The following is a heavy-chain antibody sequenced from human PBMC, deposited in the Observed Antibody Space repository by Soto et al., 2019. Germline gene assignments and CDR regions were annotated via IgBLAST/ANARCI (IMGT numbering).Heavy chain of an antibody. CDR1: VFTFSSYA. V-gene: IGHV3-23*01. CDR2: ISGSGGST. Sequence: EVQLLEFGGGLVQPGGSLRLSCAASVFTFSSYAMSWVRQAPGKGLEWVSVISGSGGSTYYADSVKGRFTISRDNSKNTLYLQMNSLRAEDTAVYYCAKDQYVVVTTNWFDPWGQGTLVTVSS. CDR3: AKDQYVVVTTNWFDP. D-gene: IGHD2-21*02. J-gene: IGHJ5*02.